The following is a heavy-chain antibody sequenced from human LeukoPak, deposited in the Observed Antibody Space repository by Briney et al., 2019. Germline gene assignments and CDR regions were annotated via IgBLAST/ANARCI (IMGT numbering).Heavy chain of an antibody. CDR1: GFSFSAFS. CDR2: ISYSGSMI. CDR3: ARCLRNFDWLFSVDS. V-gene: IGHV3-48*01. J-gene: IGHJ4*02. D-gene: IGHD3-9*01. Sequence: GGSLRLSCAASGFSFSAFSMTWVRQAPGKGLEWVSYISYSGSMIYYADSVKGRFTISRDNAKNSLYLQMNSLSAEDTAVYYCARCLRNFDWLFSVDSWGQGTLVTVSS.